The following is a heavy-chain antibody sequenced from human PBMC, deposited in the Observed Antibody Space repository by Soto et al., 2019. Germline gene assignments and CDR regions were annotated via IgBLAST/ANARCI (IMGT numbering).Heavy chain of an antibody. CDR2: IYYSGST. CDR1: GGSISSYY. V-gene: IGHV4-59*01. CDR3: ASSLRRAAAGSEY. J-gene: IGHJ4*02. Sequence: PWETLSLTCTVSGGSISSYYWSWIRQPPGKGLEWIGYIYYSGSTNYNPSLKSRVTISVDTSKNQFSLKLSSVTAADTAVYYCASSLRRAAAGSEYWGQGTLVTVSS. D-gene: IGHD6-13*01.